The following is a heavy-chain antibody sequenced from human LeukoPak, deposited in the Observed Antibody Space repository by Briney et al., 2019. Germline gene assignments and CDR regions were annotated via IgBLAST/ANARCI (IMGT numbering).Heavy chain of an antibody. D-gene: IGHD2-15*01. Sequence: SETLSLTCAVSGGSISTYYWSWIRQPLGKGLEWIGYIYYSGSTNYNPSLNSRVTISVDPSKNQFSLKLNSVTTADTAVYYCARDVSVCSGGSCYSVNAFDIWGQGAMVTVSS. CDR1: GGSISTYY. CDR3: ARDVSVCSGGSCYSVNAFDI. CDR2: IYYSGST. V-gene: IGHV4-59*01. J-gene: IGHJ3*02.